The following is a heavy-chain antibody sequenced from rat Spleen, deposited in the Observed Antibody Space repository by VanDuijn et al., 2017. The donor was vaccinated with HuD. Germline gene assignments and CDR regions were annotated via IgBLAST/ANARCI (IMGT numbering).Heavy chain of an antibody. J-gene: IGHJ3*01. CDR2: IKAKSNNYAT. CDR1: GFTFSTAW. V-gene: IGHV6-6*01. Sequence: EVQLVESGGGLVQPGNSLKLSCATSGFTFSTAWMYWYRQFPEKRLEWVARIKAKSNNYATDYTESVKGRFTISRDDSKSSIYLQMNNLKEEDTAIYYCARHGGLRNWFAYWGQGTLVTVSS. CDR3: ARHGGLRNWFAY. D-gene: IGHD1-7*01.